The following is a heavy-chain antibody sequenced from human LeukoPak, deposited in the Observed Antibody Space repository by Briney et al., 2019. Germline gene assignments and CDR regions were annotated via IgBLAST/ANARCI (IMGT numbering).Heavy chain of an antibody. CDR3: ARGLHRGFDP. V-gene: IGHV4-39*07. CDR2: LFSSGYP. Sequence: SETLSLTCNVSGGSIETSRYYWGWIRQPPGKGLESIGSLFSSGYPYYNPSLKSRITMSVDRSKNQFSLKLNSVTAADTAVYYCARGLHRGFDPWGQGALVTVSS. CDR1: GGSIETSRYY. D-gene: IGHD3-10*01. J-gene: IGHJ5*02.